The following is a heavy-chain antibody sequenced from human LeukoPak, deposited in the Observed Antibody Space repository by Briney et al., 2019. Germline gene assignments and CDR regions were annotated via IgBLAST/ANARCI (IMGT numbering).Heavy chain of an antibody. CDR3: ARDLVEDCSGGSCYYYYYYGMDV. Sequence: SVKVSCKASGGTFSSYAISWVRQAPGQGLEWMGGIIPIFGTANYAQKFQGRVTITADESTSTAYMELSSLRSEDTAVYYCARDLVEDCSGGSCYYYYYYGMDVWGQGTTVTVSS. CDR1: GGTFSSYA. J-gene: IGHJ6*02. D-gene: IGHD2-15*01. V-gene: IGHV1-69*13. CDR2: IIPIFGTA.